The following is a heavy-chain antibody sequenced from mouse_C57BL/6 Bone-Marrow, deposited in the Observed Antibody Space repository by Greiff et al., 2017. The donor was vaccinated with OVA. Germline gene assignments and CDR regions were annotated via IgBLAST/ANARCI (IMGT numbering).Heavy chain of an antibody. CDR1: GFTFSSYG. J-gene: IGHJ4*01. CDR2: ISSGGSYT. V-gene: IGHV5-6*01. Sequence: EVQLVESGGDLVKPGGSLKLSCAASGFTFSSYGMSWVRQTPDKRLEWVATISSGGSYTYYPDSVKGRFTISRDNAKNTLYLQMSSLKSEDTAMYYCARRELRYYAMDYWGQGTSVTVSS. D-gene: IGHD1-1*01. CDR3: ARRELRYYAMDY.